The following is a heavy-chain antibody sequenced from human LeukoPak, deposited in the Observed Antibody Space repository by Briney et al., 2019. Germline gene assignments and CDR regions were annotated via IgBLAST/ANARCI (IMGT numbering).Heavy chain of an antibody. CDR2: IKQDGSEK. V-gene: IGHV3-7*01. J-gene: IGHJ4*02. CDR3: ARGLTQIPRLATGLGH. D-gene: IGHD2-21*02. Sequence: TGGSLRLSCAASGFTFSNYWMSWVRQAPGKGLEWVANIKQDGSEKYYVDSVKGRFTISRDNSKNTLYLEMNSLRAEDTAVYYCARGLTQIPRLATGLGHWGQGTLVTVSS. CDR1: GFTFSNYW.